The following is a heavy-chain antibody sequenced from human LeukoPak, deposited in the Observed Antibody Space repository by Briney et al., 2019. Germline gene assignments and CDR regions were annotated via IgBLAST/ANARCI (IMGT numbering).Heavy chain of an antibody. CDR2: IKSKTDGGTT. V-gene: IGHV3-15*01. J-gene: IGHJ4*02. D-gene: IGHD7-27*01. CDR1: GFTFSNAW. Sequence: PGGSLRLSCAASGFTFSNAWMSWVRQAPGKGLEWVGRIKSKTDGGTTDYAAPVKRRFTISRDDSKNTLYLQRNSLKTEDTAVYYCATGRLTGEIDYWGQGTLVTVCS. CDR3: ATGRLTGEIDY.